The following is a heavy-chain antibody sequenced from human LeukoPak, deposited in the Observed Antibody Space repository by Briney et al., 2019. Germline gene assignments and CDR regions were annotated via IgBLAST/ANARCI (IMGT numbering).Heavy chain of an antibody. Sequence: GGTLRLSCAASGFTFSSYGMSWVRQAPGKGLEWVSAISGSGGSTYYTDSVKGRFTISRDNSKNTLYLQMNSLRAEDTAVYYCAKQWLVHSSPVDYWGQGTLVTVSS. CDR3: AKQWLVHSSPVDY. D-gene: IGHD6-19*01. CDR1: GFTFSSYG. J-gene: IGHJ4*02. V-gene: IGHV3-23*01. CDR2: ISGSGGST.